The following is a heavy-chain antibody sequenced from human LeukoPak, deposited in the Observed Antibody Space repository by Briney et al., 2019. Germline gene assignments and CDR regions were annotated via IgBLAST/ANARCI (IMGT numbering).Heavy chain of an antibody. CDR3: ARAGNRLTQKDSGYEFLYYYYMDV. CDR2: IIPIFGTA. Sequence: GASVKVSCKASGYTFTSYGISWVRQAPGQGLEWMGGIIPIFGTANYAQKFQGRVTITADESTSTAYMELSSLRSEDTAVYYCARAGNRLTQKDSGYEFLYYYYMDVWGKGTTVTISS. V-gene: IGHV1-69*13. D-gene: IGHD5-12*01. J-gene: IGHJ6*03. CDR1: GYTFTSYG.